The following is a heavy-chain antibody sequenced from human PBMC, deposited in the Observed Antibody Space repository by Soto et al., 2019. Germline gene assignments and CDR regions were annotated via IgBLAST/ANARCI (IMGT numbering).Heavy chain of an antibody. CDR3: ARAALIYSGGWYWYYFDY. CDR2: IYYSGST. J-gene: IGHJ4*02. Sequence: PSETLSLTCTVSGGSISSSSYYWGWIRQPPGKGLEWIGSIYYSGSTYYNPSLKSRVTISVDTSKNQFSLKLSSVTAADTAVYYCARAALIYSGGWYWYYFDYWGQGTLVTVSS. D-gene: IGHD6-19*01. CDR1: GGSISSSSYY. V-gene: IGHV4-39*01.